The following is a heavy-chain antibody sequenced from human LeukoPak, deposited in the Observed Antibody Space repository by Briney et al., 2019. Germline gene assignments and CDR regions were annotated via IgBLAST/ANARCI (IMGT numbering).Heavy chain of an antibody. J-gene: IGHJ4*02. Sequence: PSETLSLTCTVSGGSITNNNYYWGWIRQPPGKGLECVGNIYSSGATYYNPSLKSRVTISIDTSKSQFSLRLSSVTAADTALYYCARQRSGSVIDYWGQGTLVTVSS. CDR2: IYSSGAT. CDR1: GGSITNNNYY. CDR3: ARQRSGSVIDY. V-gene: IGHV4-39*01. D-gene: IGHD3-10*01.